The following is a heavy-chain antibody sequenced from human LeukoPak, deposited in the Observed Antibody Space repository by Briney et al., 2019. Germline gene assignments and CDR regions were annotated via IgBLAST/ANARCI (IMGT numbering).Heavy chain of an antibody. V-gene: IGHV4-39*01. CDR1: GGSISSSSYY. J-gene: IGHJ5*02. Sequence: SETLSLTCTVSGGSISSSSYYWGWIRQPPGKGLEGIGRTYYSGSTYYNPSLKSRVTISVDTSQNQFSLKLSSVTVPDTAVYHCARRAGSSGYHWGQGTLVTVSS. CDR2: TYYSGST. D-gene: IGHD3-22*01. CDR3: ARRAGSSGYH.